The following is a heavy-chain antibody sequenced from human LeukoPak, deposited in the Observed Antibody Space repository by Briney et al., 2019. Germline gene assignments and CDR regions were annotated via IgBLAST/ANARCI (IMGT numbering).Heavy chain of an antibody. CDR1: GFTFSSYE. Sequence: GALRLSCAASGFTFSSYEMNWVRQAPGKGLEWVSYISSSGSTIYYADSVKGRFTISRDNAKNSLYLQMNSLRAEDTAVYYCARDPKRPKYYYYMDVWGKGTTVTVSS. CDR2: ISSSGSTI. CDR3: ARDPKRPKYYYYMDV. J-gene: IGHJ6*03. V-gene: IGHV3-48*03.